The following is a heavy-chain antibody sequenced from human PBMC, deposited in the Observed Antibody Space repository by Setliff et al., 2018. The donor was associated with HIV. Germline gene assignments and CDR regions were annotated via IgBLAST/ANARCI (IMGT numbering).Heavy chain of an antibody. D-gene: IGHD2-2*01. J-gene: IGHJ5*02. CDR2: IIPISGTA. CDR3: ARDFGGYCSSMSCPGLFDP. CDR1: GGTFSNYG. Sequence: GASVTVSCKASGGTFSNYGMSWVRQAPGQGLEWMGGIIPISGTANYAQKFQGRVTITTDESTSTAYMELSGLSSEDTAVYYCARDFGGYCSSMSCPGLFDPWGQGTLVTVSS. V-gene: IGHV1-69*05.